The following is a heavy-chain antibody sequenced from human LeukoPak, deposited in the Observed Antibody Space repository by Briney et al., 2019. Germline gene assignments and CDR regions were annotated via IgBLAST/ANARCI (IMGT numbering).Heavy chain of an antibody. CDR2: INHSGST. J-gene: IGHJ5*02. Sequence: SETLSLTCAVYGGSFSGYYWSWIRQPPGKGLEWIGEINHSGSTNYNPSLKSRVTISVDTSKNQFSLKLSSATAADTAVYYCARRDSWFDPWGQGTLVTVSS. CDR3: ARRDSWFDP. D-gene: IGHD3-22*01. CDR1: GGSFSGYY. V-gene: IGHV4-34*01.